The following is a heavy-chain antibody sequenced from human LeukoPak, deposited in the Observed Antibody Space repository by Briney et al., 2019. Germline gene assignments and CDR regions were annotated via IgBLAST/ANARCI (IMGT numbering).Heavy chain of an antibody. CDR3: ARVTGYVVEDYFDY. J-gene: IGHJ4*02. V-gene: IGHV4-4*07. Sequence: PSETLSLTCTVSGGSISSYYGSWIRQPAGEGLEWIGRIYTSGSTNYNPSLKSPVTISVDTSKNQFSLKLSSVTAADTAVYYCARVTGYVVEDYFDYWGQGTLVTVSS. CDR2: IYTSGST. D-gene: IGHD2-15*01. CDR1: GGSISSYY.